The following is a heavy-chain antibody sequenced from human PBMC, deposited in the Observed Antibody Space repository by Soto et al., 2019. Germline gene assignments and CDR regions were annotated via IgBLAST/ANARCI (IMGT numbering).Heavy chain of an antibody. CDR3: ARETHDYGDYVYYYGMDV. CDR2: ISAYNGNT. Sequence: ASVKVSCKASGYTFTSYGISWVRQAPGQGLEWMGWISAYNGNTNYAQKLQGRVTMTTDTSTSTAYMELRSLRSDDTAVYYCARETHDYGDYVYYYGMDVWGQGTTVTVS. CDR1: GYTFTSYG. J-gene: IGHJ6*02. V-gene: IGHV1-18*01. D-gene: IGHD4-17*01.